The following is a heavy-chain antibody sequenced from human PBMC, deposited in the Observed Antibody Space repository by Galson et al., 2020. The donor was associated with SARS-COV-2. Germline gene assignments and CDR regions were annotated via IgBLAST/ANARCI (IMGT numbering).Heavy chain of an antibody. D-gene: IGHD3-22*01. CDR3: ASNYYDSGGAFDI. J-gene: IGHJ3*02. CDR1: GGSFSGYY. V-gene: IGHV4-34*01. Sequence: SETLSLTCAVYGGSFSGYYWSWIRQPPGKGLEWIGEINHSGSTNYNPSLKSRVTISVDTSKNQFSLKLSSVTAADTAVYYCASNYYDSGGAFDIWGQGTMVTVSS. CDR2: INHSGST.